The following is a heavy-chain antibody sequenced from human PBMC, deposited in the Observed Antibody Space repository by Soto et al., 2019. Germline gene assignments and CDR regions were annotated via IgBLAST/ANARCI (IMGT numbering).Heavy chain of an antibody. D-gene: IGHD3-9*01. V-gene: IGHV4-34*01. CDR3: ARDPRVPGYYRENDAFDI. CDR2: INHSGST. Sequence: SETLSLTCAVYGGSFSGYYWSWIRQPPGKGLEWIGEINHSGSTNYNPSLKSRVTISVDTSKNQFSLTLSSVTAADTAVYYCARDPRVPGYYRENDAFDIWGQGTMVTVSS. J-gene: IGHJ3*02. CDR1: GGSFSGYY.